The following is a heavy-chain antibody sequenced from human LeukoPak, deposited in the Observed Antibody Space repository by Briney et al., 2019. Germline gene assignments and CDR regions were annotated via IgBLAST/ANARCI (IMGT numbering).Heavy chain of an antibody. D-gene: IGHD3-22*01. CDR2: ISGSGGST. CDR3: AKSSYYDSSGYYREYYFDY. V-gene: IGHV3-23*01. Sequence: PGGSLRLSCTASGFTFNIYAMSWVRQAPGKGLEWVSGISGSGGSTYYADSVKGRFTISRDNSKNTLYLQMNSLRAEDTAVYYCAKSSYYDSSGYYREYYFDYWGQGTLVTVSS. CDR1: GFTFNIYA. J-gene: IGHJ4*02.